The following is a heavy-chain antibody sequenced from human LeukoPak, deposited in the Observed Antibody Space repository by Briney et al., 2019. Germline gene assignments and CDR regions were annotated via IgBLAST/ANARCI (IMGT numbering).Heavy chain of an antibody. D-gene: IGHD3-22*01. J-gene: IGHJ4*02. CDR2: ISGDSNYM. CDR3: ARDLVGGWDDSSGYYYGYFDY. V-gene: IGHV3-21*01. CDR1: GFSFNYYS. Sequence: GGSLRLSCVASGFSFNYYSMNWVRQAPGKGLEWVSSISGDSNYMYYADSVKGRFTISRDNAKSSLYLQMNSLTAEDTAVYYCARDLVGGWDDSSGYYYGYFDYWGQGTLVTVSS.